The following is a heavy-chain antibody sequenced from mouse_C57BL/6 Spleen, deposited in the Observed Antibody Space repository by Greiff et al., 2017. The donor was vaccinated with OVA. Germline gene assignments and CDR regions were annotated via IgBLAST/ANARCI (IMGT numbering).Heavy chain of an antibody. CDR3: ARGSSYGYYAMDY. J-gene: IGHJ4*01. Sequence: EVQLQQSGPELVKPGASVKISCKASGYTFTDYYMNWVKQSHGKSLEWIGDINPNNGGTSYNQKFKGKATLTVDKSSSTAYMALRSLTSEDSAVYYCARGSSYGYYAMDYWGQGTSVTVSS. D-gene: IGHD1-1*01. V-gene: IGHV1-26*01. CDR2: INPNNGGT. CDR1: GYTFTDYY.